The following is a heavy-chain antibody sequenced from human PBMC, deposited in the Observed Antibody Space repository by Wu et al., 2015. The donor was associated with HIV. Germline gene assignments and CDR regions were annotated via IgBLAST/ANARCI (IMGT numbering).Heavy chain of an antibody. V-gene: IGHV1-8*01. CDR1: GYTFTSFD. CDR3: ATETGRVLGY. Sequence: QVHLVQSGAEVKKPGASVRVSCKTSGYTFTSFDMNWVRQATGQGLEWMGWMNPNSGNVGYAQKFQGRVAMTRNTSINTAYMELTGLRSEDTAVYYCATETGRVLGYWGQGTLVTVSS. J-gene: IGHJ4*02. D-gene: IGHD1-1*01. CDR2: MNPNSGNV.